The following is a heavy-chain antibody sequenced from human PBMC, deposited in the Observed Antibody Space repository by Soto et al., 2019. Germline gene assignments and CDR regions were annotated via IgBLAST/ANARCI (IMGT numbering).Heavy chain of an antibody. CDR2: ISYSGST. CDR3: ARDVGLQHDTGYYDFWSGKNNWFDP. J-gene: IGHJ5*02. V-gene: IGHV4-59*11. Sequence: PSETLSLTCTVSGGSISGHYWSWIRQPPGEGLQYIGYISYSGSTNYNPSLKSRVTISVDTSNNQFPLRLSSVTAADTAVYYCARDVGLQHDTGYYDFWSGKNNWFDPWGQGILVTVSS. CDR1: GGSISGHY. D-gene: IGHD3-3*01.